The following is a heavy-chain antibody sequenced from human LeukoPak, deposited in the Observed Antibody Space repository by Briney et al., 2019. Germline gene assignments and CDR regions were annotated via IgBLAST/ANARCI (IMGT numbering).Heavy chain of an antibody. V-gene: IGHV3-23*01. CDR1: GFTFSSYA. Sequence: PGGSLRLSCAASGFTFSSYAMSWVRQAPGKGLEWVSVISGAGGTTYYADSVKGRFTISRDNSKNTVYLQMDSLRAEDTAVYYCAKTKQGSGYLDYWGQGTLVTVSS. J-gene: IGHJ4*02. CDR2: ISGAGGTT. D-gene: IGHD3-10*01. CDR3: AKTKQGSGYLDY.